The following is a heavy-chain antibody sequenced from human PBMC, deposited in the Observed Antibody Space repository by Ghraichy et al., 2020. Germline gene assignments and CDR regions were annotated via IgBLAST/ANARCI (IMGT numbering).Heavy chain of an antibody. Sequence: SETLSLTCAISGDSVSSNSAAWNWIRQSPSRGLEWLGRTYYRSKWYNDYAVSVKSRITINPDTSKNQFSLQLNSVTPEDTAVYYCARGFLGIAVAGTIDAFDIWGQGTMVTVSS. CDR3: ARGFLGIAVAGTIDAFDI. CDR1: GDSVSSNSAA. J-gene: IGHJ3*02. V-gene: IGHV6-1*01. CDR2: TYYRSKWYN. D-gene: IGHD6-19*01.